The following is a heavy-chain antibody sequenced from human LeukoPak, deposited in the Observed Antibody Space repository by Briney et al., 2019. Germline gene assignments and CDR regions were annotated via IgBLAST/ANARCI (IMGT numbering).Heavy chain of an antibody. D-gene: IGHD2-15*01. Sequence: ASVKVSCKASGYTFTGYYMHWVRQAPGQGLEWMGWINPNSGGTNYAQKFQGRVTMTRDTSISTACMELSRLRSDDTAVYYCARDCSGGSCYGVLDYWGQGTLVTVSS. CDR3: ARDCSGGSCYGVLDY. J-gene: IGHJ4*02. CDR2: INPNSGGT. V-gene: IGHV1-2*02. CDR1: GYTFTGYY.